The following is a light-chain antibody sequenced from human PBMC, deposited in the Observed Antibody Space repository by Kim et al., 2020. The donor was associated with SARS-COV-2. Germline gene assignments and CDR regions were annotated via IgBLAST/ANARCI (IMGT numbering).Light chain of an antibody. J-gene: IGKJ4*01. CDR2: GAS. CDR3: QQYNNWRLT. CDR1: QSVSSN. V-gene: IGKV3-15*01. Sequence: EIVMTQSPATLSVSPGERVTLSCRASQSVSSNLAWYQQKPGQGPRLLISGASTRATGIPARFSGSGSGTEFTLTISSLQSEDVAIYYCQQYNNWRLTFGGGTKVEI.